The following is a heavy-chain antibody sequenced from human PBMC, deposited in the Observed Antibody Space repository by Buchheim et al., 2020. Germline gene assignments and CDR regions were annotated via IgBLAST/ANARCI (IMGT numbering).Heavy chain of an antibody. D-gene: IGHD2/OR15-2a*01. J-gene: IGHJ4*02. Sequence: QAQLQESSPGLVKPSQTMSLTCSVSGDSISSSGHYWSWIRQHPGKGLEWIGYIYYSGTTYYNPSLKSRVLISKDESKNEFSLKVSSVTAADTAVYYCGRVYASGLNRKIDYWGQGTL. CDR1: GDSISSSGHY. CDR3: GRVYASGLNRKIDY. CDR2: IYYSGTT. V-gene: IGHV4-31*03.